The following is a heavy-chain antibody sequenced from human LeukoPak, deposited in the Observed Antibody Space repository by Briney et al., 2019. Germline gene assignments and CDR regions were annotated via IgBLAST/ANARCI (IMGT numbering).Heavy chain of an antibody. CDR1: GGTFSSYA. CDR3: ARELVTAIGFNWFDP. J-gene: IGHJ5*02. Sequence: SVKVSCKASGGTFSSYAISWVRQAPGQGLEWMGGIIPIFGTANYAQKFQGRVTITADKSTSTAYMELSSLRSEDTAVYYCARELVTAIGFNWFDPWGQGTLVTVSS. V-gene: IGHV1-69*06. CDR2: IIPIFGTA. D-gene: IGHD2-21*02.